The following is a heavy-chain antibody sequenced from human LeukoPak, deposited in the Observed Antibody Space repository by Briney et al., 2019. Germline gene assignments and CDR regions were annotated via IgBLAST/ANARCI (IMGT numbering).Heavy chain of an antibody. CDR1: GDTFISYY. CDR3: ARDKGYYDRKSISFDY. J-gene: IGHJ4*02. D-gene: IGHD3-22*01. CDR2: INPSGGST. V-gene: IGHV1-46*01. Sequence: ASVKVSCKASGDTFISYYMHWVRQAPGQGPEWMGIINPSGGSTSYAQKFQGRVTMTRDTSTSTVYMDLSSLRSEDTAVYYCARDKGYYDRKSISFDYWGQGTLVTVSS.